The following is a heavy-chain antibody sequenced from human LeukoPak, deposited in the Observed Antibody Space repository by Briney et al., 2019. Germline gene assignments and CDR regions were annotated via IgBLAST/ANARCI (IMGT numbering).Heavy chain of an antibody. CDR3: ARGRYCSSTNCYGNWFDP. Sequence: PSETLSLTCAVYGGSFSGYYWSWIRQPPGKGLEWIGEINHSGSTNYNPSLKSRVTISVDTSKNQFSLKLSSVTAADSAVYYCARGRYCSSTNCYGNWFDPWGQGTLVTVSS. CDR2: INHSGST. V-gene: IGHV4-34*01. J-gene: IGHJ5*02. D-gene: IGHD2-2*01. CDR1: GGSFSGYY.